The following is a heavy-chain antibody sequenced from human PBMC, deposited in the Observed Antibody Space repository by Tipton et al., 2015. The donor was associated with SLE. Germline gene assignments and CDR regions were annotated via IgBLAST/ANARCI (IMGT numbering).Heavy chain of an antibody. D-gene: IGHD3-10*01. CDR1: GFPFSSYA. J-gene: IGHJ3*01. CDR2: INSNGRSA. CDR3: ARASLRLGESLRALDV. V-gene: IGHV3-64*02. Sequence: GSLRLSCDASGFPFSSYAMYWVRQAPGKGLDYVAGINSNGRSAYYSESMKERCTVSRDNSKNTFSLQVDSLTFEDTARYYCARASLRLGESLRALDVWGQGTMVIVSS.